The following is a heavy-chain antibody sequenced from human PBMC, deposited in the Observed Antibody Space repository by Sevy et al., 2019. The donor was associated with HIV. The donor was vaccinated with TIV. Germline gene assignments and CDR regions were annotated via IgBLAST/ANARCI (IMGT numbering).Heavy chain of an antibody. J-gene: IGHJ4*02. CDR2: ISGSGGSI. Sequence: GGSLRLSCAASGFIFNSYVMSWVRQAPGKGLEWVSSISGSGGSIYYASSVKGRFTISRDNSQKMLDLQMNNLRAEETAVYFCAGTTVTQSFYCGQGTLVTVSS. D-gene: IGHD4-17*01. CDR3: AGTTVTQSFY. CDR1: GFIFNSYV. V-gene: IGHV3-23*01.